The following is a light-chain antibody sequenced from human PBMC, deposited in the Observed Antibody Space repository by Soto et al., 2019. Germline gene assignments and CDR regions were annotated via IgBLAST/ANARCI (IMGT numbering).Light chain of an antibody. V-gene: IGKV3-20*01. Sequence: EIVLTQSRGTLSLSPWERATLSCRARRSVSSSYLAWYQQKPGQAPRLLIYGASSRATGIPDRFSGSGSGTDFTLTISRLEPEDFAVYYCQQYGSSPRTFGQGTRLEIK. CDR1: RSVSSSY. J-gene: IGKJ5*01. CDR2: GAS. CDR3: QQYGSSPRT.